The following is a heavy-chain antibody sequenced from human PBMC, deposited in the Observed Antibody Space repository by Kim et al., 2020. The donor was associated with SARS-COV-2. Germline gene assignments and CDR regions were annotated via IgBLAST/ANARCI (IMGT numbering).Heavy chain of an antibody. CDR2: IRSDGGNQ. J-gene: IGHJ4*02. CDR1: GFTSSTYG. CDR3: ARDGIRGIDN. Sequence: GGSLRLSCAMSGFTSSTYGMYWVRQAPGKGLEWVAFIRSDGGNQYYGDSVKGRFTVSRDNSKNTLFLQMNSLRAEDTAVYFCARDGIRGIDNWGQGTLVIVSS. V-gene: IGHV3-30*02. D-gene: IGHD1-1*01.